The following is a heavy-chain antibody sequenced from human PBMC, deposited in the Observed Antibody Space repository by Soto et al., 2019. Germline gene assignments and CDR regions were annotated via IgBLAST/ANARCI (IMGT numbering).Heavy chain of an antibody. CDR2: ISSSGITI. J-gene: IGHJ4*02. V-gene: IGHV3-48*04. CDR3: ARDLYGDYDHDF. D-gene: IGHD5-12*01. Sequence: EVQLVESGGDLVQPGGSLRLSCAASGFTFSSHSMNWVRQAPGKGLEWVSYISSSGITIYYADSVKGRFTISRDNAENSLFLQMNSLRAEDTAIYFCARDLYGDYDHDFWGQGTLVTVSS. CDR1: GFTFSSHS.